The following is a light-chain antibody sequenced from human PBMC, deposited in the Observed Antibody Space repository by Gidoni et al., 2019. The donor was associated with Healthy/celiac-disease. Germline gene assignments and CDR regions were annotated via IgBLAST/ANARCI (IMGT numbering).Light chain of an antibody. J-gene: IGKJ1*01. CDR1: QRISRN. CDR2: GAS. CDR3: QQYNNWPPWA. Sequence: IVMTQSPATLSVSPGERATLSCRASQRISRNLAWYQQKPGQAPRLLIYGASTRATGIPARFSGSGSGTEFTLTISSLQSEDFAVYYCQQYNNWPPWAFGQGTKVEIK. V-gene: IGKV3-15*01.